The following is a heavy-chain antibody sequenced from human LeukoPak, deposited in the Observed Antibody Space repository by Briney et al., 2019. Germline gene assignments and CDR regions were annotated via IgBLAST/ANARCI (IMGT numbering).Heavy chain of an antibody. V-gene: IGHV1-69*06. Sequence: SVKVSCKASGGTFSNYAISWVRQAPGQGLEWMGGIIPIFGTANYAQKLRGRVTITADKSTRTAYMELSSLRSEDTAVYYCAGDNDSRDPPHFDYWGQGTLVTVSS. J-gene: IGHJ4*02. CDR2: IIPIFGTA. CDR1: GGTFSNYA. CDR3: AGDNDSRDPPHFDY. D-gene: IGHD3-16*01.